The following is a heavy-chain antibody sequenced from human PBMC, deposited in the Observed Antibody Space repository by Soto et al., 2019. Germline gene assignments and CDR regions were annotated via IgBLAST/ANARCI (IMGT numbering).Heavy chain of an antibody. J-gene: IGHJ4*02. CDR3: ARDYMIDSFRLGTFDL. V-gene: IGHV1-24*01. D-gene: IGHD3-16*01. Sequence: ASVKVSCKVSGYTLTELSMHWVRQAPGKGLEWMGGFDPEDGETIYAQKFQGRVTMTEDTSTDTAYMELSSLRSEDTAVYYCARDYMIDSFRLGTFDLWGQRTAVTV. CDR2: FDPEDGET. CDR1: GYTLTELS.